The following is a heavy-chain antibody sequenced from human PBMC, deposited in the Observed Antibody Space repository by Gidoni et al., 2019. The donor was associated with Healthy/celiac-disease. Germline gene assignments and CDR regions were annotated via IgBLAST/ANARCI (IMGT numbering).Heavy chain of an antibody. CDR1: GYTFTSYD. CDR3: ARGPYLYYGSGTGWFDP. Sequence: QEQLVRSGAEVKKPGASVTVSCTASGYTFTSYDITWVRQATGQGLEWMGWMNPHGGNTGYAQKFQGRVTMTRNTSISTAYMELSSLRSEDTAVYYCARGPYLYYGSGTGWFDPWGQGTLVTVSS. CDR2: MNPHGGNT. J-gene: IGHJ5*02. D-gene: IGHD3-10*01. V-gene: IGHV1-8*01.